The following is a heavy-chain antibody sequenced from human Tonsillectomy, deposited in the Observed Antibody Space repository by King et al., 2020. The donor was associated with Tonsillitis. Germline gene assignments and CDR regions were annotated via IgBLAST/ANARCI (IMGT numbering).Heavy chain of an antibody. CDR1: GGSVSSGRYF. Sequence: VQLQESGPGLVKPSETLPLICTVSGGSVSSGRYFWNWIRQPPGKGLEWIGNIDDSGSTRYNPSLKSRVAISADTSKNQVSLGLRSVSAADTAVYYCARSSCGTRCFGHYYYGMDVWGQGTTVIVSS. D-gene: IGHD2-2*01. CDR3: ARSSCGTRCFGHYYYGMDV. CDR2: IDDSGST. V-gene: IGHV4-61*01. J-gene: IGHJ6*02.